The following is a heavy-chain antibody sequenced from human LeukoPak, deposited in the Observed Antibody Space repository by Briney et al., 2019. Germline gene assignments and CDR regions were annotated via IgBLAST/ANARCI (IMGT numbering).Heavy chain of an antibody. D-gene: IGHD3-22*01. CDR1: GYTFTSYY. J-gene: IGHJ4*02. V-gene: IGHV1-46*01. Sequence: ASVKVSCKASGYTFTSYYIHWVRQALGQGLEWMGIINPSGGSTTSAQKFQGRVSMTRDTSTSTVYVELSSLTSEDTAVYYCARGSYDTSGYYSYWGQGTLVTVSS. CDR2: INPSGGST. CDR3: ARGSYDTSGYYSY.